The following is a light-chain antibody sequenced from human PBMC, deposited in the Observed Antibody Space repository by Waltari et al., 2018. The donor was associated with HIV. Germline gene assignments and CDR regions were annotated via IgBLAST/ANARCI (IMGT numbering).Light chain of an antibody. J-gene: IGLJ3*02. CDR2: RTH. CDR3: TTWGGSLSGPV. CDR1: RSNIGSNY. V-gene: IGLV1-47*01. Sequence: QSVLTQPPSVSGTPGQRVTIACSASRSNIGSNYVYWYQQIPGTAPKLLIYRTHQRPSGVPDRFSGSKSGTSASLAISGLRSEDEGDYHCTTWGGSLSGPVFGGGTKVTVL.